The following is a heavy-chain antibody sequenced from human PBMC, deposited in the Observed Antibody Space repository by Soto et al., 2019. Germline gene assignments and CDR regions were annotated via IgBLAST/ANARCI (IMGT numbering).Heavy chain of an antibody. CDR3: ARFPGSPLIGQSWLDP. CDR1: GGSISGFY. CDR2: IYYSGST. J-gene: IGHJ5*02. D-gene: IGHD2-15*01. Sequence: SETLSLTCTVSGGSISGFYWTWIRQPPGKGLEWIGYIYYSGSTSYNPSLKSRVTMSVDTSKNQFSLKLTSVTAADTAVYYCARFPGSPLIGQSWLDPWGQGTLVTVSS. V-gene: IGHV4-59*01.